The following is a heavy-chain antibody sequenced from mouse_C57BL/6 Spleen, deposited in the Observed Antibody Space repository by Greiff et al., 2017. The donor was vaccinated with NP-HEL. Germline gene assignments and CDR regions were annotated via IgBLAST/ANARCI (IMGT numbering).Heavy chain of an antibody. Sequence: VQLQQSGAELVRPGASVTLSCKASVYTFTDYEMHWVKQTPVHGLEWIGAIDPETGGTAYNQKFKGKAILTADKSSSTAYMELRSLTSEDSAVYYCTRYDGYTLYFDYWGQGTTLTVSS. CDR2: IDPETGGT. CDR3: TRYDGYTLYFDY. D-gene: IGHD2-3*01. V-gene: IGHV1-15*01. J-gene: IGHJ2*01. CDR1: VYTFTDYE.